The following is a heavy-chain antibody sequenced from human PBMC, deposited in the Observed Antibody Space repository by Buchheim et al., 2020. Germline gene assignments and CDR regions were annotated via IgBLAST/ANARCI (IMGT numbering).Heavy chain of an antibody. J-gene: IGHJ4*02. V-gene: IGHV3-30*18. D-gene: IGHD3-22*01. CDR2: ISYDGSNK. CDR1: GFTFSSYG. Sequence: QVQLVESGGGVVQPGRSLRLSCAASGFTFSSYGMHWVRQAPGKGLEWVAVISYDGSNKYYADSVKGRFTISRDNSKNTLYLQMNSLRAEDTAVYYCAKVSYDSSGYVDYWGLGTL. CDR3: AKVSYDSSGYVDY.